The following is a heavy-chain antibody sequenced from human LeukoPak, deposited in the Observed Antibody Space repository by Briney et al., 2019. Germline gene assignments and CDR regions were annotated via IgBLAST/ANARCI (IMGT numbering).Heavy chain of an antibody. CDR2: INVNTGGT. Sequence: WASVKVSCKASGDTFTGYYIHWVRQAPGQGLEWMGWINVNTGGTSYAQKFQDGVTITRNTSINTAYMELSRLRSGDTAVYYCAKVRERGYSSKPFDLWGQGTMVTVSS. V-gene: IGHV1-2*02. J-gene: IGHJ3*01. CDR1: GDTFTGYY. D-gene: IGHD5-18*01. CDR3: AKVRERGYSSKPFDL.